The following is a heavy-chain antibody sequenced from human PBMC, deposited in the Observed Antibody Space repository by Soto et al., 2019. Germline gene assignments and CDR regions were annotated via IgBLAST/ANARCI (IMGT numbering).Heavy chain of an antibody. V-gene: IGHV6-1*01. D-gene: IGHD1-26*01. CDR1: GDSVSSNSAA. J-gene: IGHJ6*02. CDR2: TYYRSKWYN. Sequence: SQTLSLTCVISGDSVSSNSAAWNWIRQSPSRGLEWLGRTYYRSKWYNDYAVSVKSRITINPDTSKNQFSLQLNSVTPEDTAVYYCARDRFQVGATKTYYYGMDVWGQGTTVTVSS. CDR3: ARDRFQVGATKTYYYGMDV.